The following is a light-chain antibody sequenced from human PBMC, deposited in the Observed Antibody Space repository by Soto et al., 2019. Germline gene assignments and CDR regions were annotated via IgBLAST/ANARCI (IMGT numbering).Light chain of an antibody. CDR2: EGS. V-gene: IGLV2-23*01. CDR1: SSDVGSYNL. J-gene: IGLJ2*01. Sequence: QSVLTQPASVSGSPGQSITISCTGTSSDVGSYNLVSWYQQHPGKAPKLMIYEGSKRPSGVSNRFSGSKFGNTASLTISGLQAEDEADYYCCSYAGSSTDVVFGGGTKVTVL. CDR3: CSYAGSSTDVV.